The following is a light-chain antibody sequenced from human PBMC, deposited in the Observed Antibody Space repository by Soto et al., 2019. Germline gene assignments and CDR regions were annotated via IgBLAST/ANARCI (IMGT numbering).Light chain of an antibody. CDR2: GAS. J-gene: IGKJ2*01. Sequence: EIVLTQSPGTLSLSPGERATLSCRATQSVSSNYLAWYQQKPGQAPRLLIYGASSRATGIPGRFSGSGSGTDFTSTSSRLEPEDLAVYYWQQYGSSPYTFGQGTKLEIK. V-gene: IGKV3-20*01. CDR3: QQYGSSPYT. CDR1: QSVSSNY.